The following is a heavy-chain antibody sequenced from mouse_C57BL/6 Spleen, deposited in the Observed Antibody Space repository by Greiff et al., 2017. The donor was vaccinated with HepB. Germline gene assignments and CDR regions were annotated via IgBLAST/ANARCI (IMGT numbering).Heavy chain of an antibody. J-gene: IGHJ1*03. D-gene: IGHD1-1*01. V-gene: IGHV5-9-1*02. CDR2: ISSGGDYI. Sequence: EVKLVESGEGLVKPGGSLKLSCAASGFTFSSYAMSWVRQTPEKRLEWVAYISSGGDYIYYADTVKGRFTISRDNARNTLYLQMSSLKSEDTAMYYCTRGVHYYGSSYYWYFDVWGTGTTVTVSS. CDR1: GFTFSSYA. CDR3: TRGVHYYGSSYYWYFDV.